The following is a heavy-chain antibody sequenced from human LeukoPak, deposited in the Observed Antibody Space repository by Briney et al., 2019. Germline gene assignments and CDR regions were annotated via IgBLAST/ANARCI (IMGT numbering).Heavy chain of an antibody. D-gene: IGHD3-22*01. V-gene: IGHV4-31*03. CDR2: IYYSGST. CDR3: ARERDHYYDSSGKGSGFDY. CDR1: GGSISSGGYY. Sequence: SQTLSLTCTVSGGSISSGGYYWSWIRQHPGKGLEWIGYIYYSGSTYYNPSLKSRVTISVDTSKNQFSLKLSSVTAADTAVYYCARERDHYYDSSGKGSGFDYWGQGTLVTVSS. J-gene: IGHJ4*02.